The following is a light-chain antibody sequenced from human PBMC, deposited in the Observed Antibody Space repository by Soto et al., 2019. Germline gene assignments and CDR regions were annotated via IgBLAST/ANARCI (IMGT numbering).Light chain of an antibody. CDR1: SSDVGSYNV. V-gene: IGLV2-23*01. J-gene: IGLJ1*01. CDR2: EGS. CDR3: CSYAGGLYV. Sequence: QSALTQPASVSGSPGQSITISCTGTSSDVGSYNVVSWYQQHPGKAPKLIIYEGSKRPSGVSNRFSGSNSGNTASLTISGLQAEDEADYYCCSYAGGLYVFGTGTKLTVL.